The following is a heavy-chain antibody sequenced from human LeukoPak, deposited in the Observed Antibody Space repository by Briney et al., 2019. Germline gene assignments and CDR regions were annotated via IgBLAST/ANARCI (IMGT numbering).Heavy chain of an antibody. CDR3: SRGRPDRYFDY. D-gene: IGHD1-14*01. V-gene: IGHV4-30-4*01. CDR2: IYYSGST. CDR1: DGSISSGDYY. J-gene: IGHJ4*02. Sequence: SQTLSLTCTVSDGSISSGDYYWSWIRQLPGKGLEWIGYIYYSGSTYYNPSLKSRVTISVDTSKNQFSLKLSSVTAADTAVYYCSRGRPDRYFDYWGQGTLVTVSS.